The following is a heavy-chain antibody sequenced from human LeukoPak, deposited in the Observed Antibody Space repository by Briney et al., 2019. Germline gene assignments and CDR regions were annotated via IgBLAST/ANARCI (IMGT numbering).Heavy chain of an antibody. V-gene: IGHV4-4*07. J-gene: IGHJ2*01. D-gene: IGHD4-17*01. CDR2: IYTSGST. Sequence: SETLSLTCTVSGGSISSYYWSWIRQPAGKGLEWIGRIYTSGSTNYNPSLKSRVTMSVDTSKNQFSLKLSSVTAADTAVYYRARDSYGDYTRGHWYFDLWGRGTLVTVSS. CDR1: GGSISSYY. CDR3: ARDSYGDYTRGHWYFDL.